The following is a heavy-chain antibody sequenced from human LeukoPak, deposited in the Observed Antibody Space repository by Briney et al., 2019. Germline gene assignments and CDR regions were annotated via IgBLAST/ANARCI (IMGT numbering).Heavy chain of an antibody. CDR1: GGSISRGGYY. CDR2: IYYSGST. J-gene: IGHJ4*02. D-gene: IGHD4-23*01. CDR3: ARAGGSYGGNLDY. Sequence: SETLSLTCTVSGGSISRGGYYWSWIRQHPGKGLEWIGDIYYSGSTYYNPSLKSLVTISVDSSKNQFFLKLSSVTAADTAVYYGARAGGSYGGNLDYWGQGTLVTVSS. V-gene: IGHV4-31*01.